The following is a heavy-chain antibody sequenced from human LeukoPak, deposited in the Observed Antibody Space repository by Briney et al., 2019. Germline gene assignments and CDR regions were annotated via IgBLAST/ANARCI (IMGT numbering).Heavy chain of an antibody. J-gene: IGHJ3*02. D-gene: IGHD3-10*01. V-gene: IGHV4-31*03. CDR3: ARRIPSGSSRADAFDI. Sequence: PSQTLSLTCTVSGGSISSGGYYWSWIRQHPGKGLEWIGYIYYSGSTYYNPSLKSRVTISVDTSKNQFSLKLSSVTAADTAVYYCARRIPSGSSRADAFDIWGQGTMVTVSS. CDR1: GGSISSGGYY. CDR2: IYYSGST.